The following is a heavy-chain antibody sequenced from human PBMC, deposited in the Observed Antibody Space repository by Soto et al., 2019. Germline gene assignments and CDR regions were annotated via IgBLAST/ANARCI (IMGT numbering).Heavy chain of an antibody. Sequence: SVKVSCKASGYTFTGYYMHWVRQAPGQGLEWMGWINPNSGGTNYAQKFQGRVTMTRDTSISTAYMELSRLRSDDTAVYYCARPPAYYYYGMDVWGQGTTVTVSS. CDR2: INPNSGGT. V-gene: IGHV1-2*02. CDR3: ARPPAYYYYGMDV. CDR1: GYTFTGYY. J-gene: IGHJ6*02.